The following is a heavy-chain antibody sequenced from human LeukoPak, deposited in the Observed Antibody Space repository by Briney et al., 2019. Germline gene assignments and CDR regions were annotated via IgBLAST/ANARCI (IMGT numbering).Heavy chain of an antibody. D-gene: IGHD3-22*01. CDR1: GYSISSGYY. CDR2: IYTSGST. V-gene: IGHV4-38-2*02. J-gene: IGHJ4*02. Sequence: SETLSLTCAVSGYSISSGYYWGWIRQPPGKGLEWIGSIYTSGSTNYNPSLKSRVTISVDTSKNQFSLKLSSVTAADTAVYYCARDRGKYYYDSSGYYPFDYWGQGTLVTVSS. CDR3: ARDRGKYYYDSSGYYPFDY.